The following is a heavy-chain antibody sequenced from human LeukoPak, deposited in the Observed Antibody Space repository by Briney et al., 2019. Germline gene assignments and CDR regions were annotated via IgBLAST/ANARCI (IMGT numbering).Heavy chain of an antibody. CDR2: IKSKTDGGTT. Sequence: GGSLRLSCAASGFTFSNAWMSWVRQAPGKGLEWVGRIKSKTDGGTTDYAAPVKGRFTISRDDSKNTLYLQMNSLKTEDTAVYYCTTDRMIVVAPFDYWGQGTLVTVSS. D-gene: IGHD3-22*01. CDR3: TTDRMIVVAPFDY. J-gene: IGHJ4*02. V-gene: IGHV3-15*01. CDR1: GFTFSNAW.